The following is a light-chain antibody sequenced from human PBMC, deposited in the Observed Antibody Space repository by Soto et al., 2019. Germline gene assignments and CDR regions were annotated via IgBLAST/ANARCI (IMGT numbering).Light chain of an antibody. CDR1: QSVSSY. CDR2: DAS. CDR3: QQRSNWPPIT. V-gene: IGKV3-11*01. Sequence: EIVLTQSPATLSLSPGERATLSCRASQSVSSYLAWYQQKPGQAPRLLIYDASNRATGIPARFSGSGSGTDFTLTISSLEPEYFAVYYCQQRSNWPPITFGQATRLEIK. J-gene: IGKJ5*01.